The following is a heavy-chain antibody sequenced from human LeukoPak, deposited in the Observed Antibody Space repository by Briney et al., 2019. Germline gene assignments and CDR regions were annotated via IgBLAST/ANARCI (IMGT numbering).Heavy chain of an antibody. CDR2: INWSGGST. CDR3: ARDSSSGWYRYYYGMDV. Sequence: PGGSLRLSCAASGFTFDDYVMDWVRQVPGKGLEWVSGINWSGGSTFYADSVRGRFTISRDNSKNTLYLQMGSLRAEDMAVYYCARDSSSGWYRYYYGMDVWGQGTTVTVSS. D-gene: IGHD6-19*01. V-gene: IGHV3-20*04. J-gene: IGHJ6*02. CDR1: GFTFDDYV.